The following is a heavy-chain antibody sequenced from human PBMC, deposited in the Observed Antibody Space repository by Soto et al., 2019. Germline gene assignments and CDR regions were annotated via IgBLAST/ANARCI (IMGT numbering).Heavy chain of an antibody. V-gene: IGHV1-24*01. J-gene: IGHJ3*02. CDR3: ATELHAAAAQFTDAFDI. D-gene: IGHD6-13*01. CDR2: FDPEDGET. CDR1: GYTLTELS. Sequence: ASVKVSCKVSGYTLTELSMHWVRQAPGKGLEWMGGFDPEDGETIYAQKFQGRVTMTEDTSTDTAYMELSSLRSEDTAVYYCATELHAAAAQFTDAFDIWRQGTMVTVSS.